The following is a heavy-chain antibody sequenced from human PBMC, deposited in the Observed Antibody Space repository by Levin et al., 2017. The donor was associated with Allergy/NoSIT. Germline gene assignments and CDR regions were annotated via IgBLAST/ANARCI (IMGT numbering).Heavy chain of an antibody. CDR2: MNPNSGNT. CDR3: ARGRSGWYWFDVIGSGYFQH. Sequence: ASVKVSCKASGYTFTSYDINWVRQATGQGLEWMGWMNPNSGNTGYAQKFQGRVTMTRNTSISTAYMELSSLRSEDTAVYYCARGRSGWYWFDVIGSGYFQHWGQGTLVTVSS. D-gene: IGHD6-19*01. CDR1: GYTFTSYD. V-gene: IGHV1-8*01. J-gene: IGHJ1*01.